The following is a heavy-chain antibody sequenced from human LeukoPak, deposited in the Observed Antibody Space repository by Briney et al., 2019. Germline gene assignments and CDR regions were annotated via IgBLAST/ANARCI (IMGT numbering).Heavy chain of an antibody. D-gene: IGHD4-17*01. J-gene: IGHJ4*02. V-gene: IGHV4-59*08. CDR3: AKQNTADASIDF. CDR2: VFYSGSN. Sequence: SETLSLTCAVSGGPIIGHWWSWIRQPPGKGLAWLADVFYSGSNNYNPSLKSRLTIPLDTSKNQFPLNLRYVNATDTAFYYFAKQNTADASIDFWGQGTLVTASS. CDR1: GGPIIGHW.